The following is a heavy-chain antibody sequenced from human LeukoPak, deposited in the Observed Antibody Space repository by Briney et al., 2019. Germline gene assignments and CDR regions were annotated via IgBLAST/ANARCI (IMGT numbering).Heavy chain of an antibody. D-gene: IGHD3-16*01. V-gene: IGHV4-59*11. CDR3: ARFGVDYHMYV. J-gene: IGHJ6*02. CDR1: GGSISGHY. Sequence: SETLSLTCTVSGGSISGHYWTWIRQPPGKGLEWIGQIHYSGRPDYNPSLESRVTISVDTSKNQLSLKVTSVSGADTAVYNRARFGVDYHMYVRGQGTTVTDSS. CDR2: IHYSGRP.